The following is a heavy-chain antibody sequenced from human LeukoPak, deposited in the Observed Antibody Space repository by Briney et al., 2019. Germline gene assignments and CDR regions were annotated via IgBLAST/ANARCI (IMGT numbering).Heavy chain of an antibody. CDR3: ARSAGIYYYGSGSYYVGFDY. V-gene: IGHV2-26*01. J-gene: IGHJ4*02. CDR2: IFSNGEK. D-gene: IGHD3-10*01. CDR1: GFSLNSARMG. Sequence: SGPVLVKPTETLTLTCTVSGFSLNSARMGVSWIRERPEKALEWLAHIFSNGEKSYKTSLKSRLTVSKDTSKGQVVLTMTNMDPVDTATYYCARSAGIYYYGSGSYYVGFDYWGQGTLVTVSS.